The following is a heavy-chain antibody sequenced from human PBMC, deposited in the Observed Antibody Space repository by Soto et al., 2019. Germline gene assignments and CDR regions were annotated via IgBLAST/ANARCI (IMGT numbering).Heavy chain of an antibody. J-gene: IGHJ6*02. Sequence: PSETLSLTCAVYGGSFSGYYWSWIRQPPGKGLEWIGEINHSGSTNYNPSLKSRVTISVDTSKNQFSLKLSSVTAADTAVYYCARLKRSSSWSDYYYYYGMDVWGQGTTVTVSS. CDR1: GGSFSGYY. CDR3: ARLKRSSSWSDYYYYYGMDV. CDR2: INHSGST. V-gene: IGHV4-34*01. D-gene: IGHD6-13*01.